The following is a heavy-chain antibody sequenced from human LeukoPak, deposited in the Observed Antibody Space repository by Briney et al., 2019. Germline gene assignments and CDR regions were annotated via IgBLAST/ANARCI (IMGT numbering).Heavy chain of an antibody. J-gene: IGHJ4*02. Sequence: PGGSLRLSCAASGFTFNSCGMHWVRQAPGKGLEWVAVIWYDASEKYYADSVSGRFTISRDNSKNTLYLQMNSLRAEDTAVYYCARDLEMATIPDYWGQGTLVTVSS. D-gene: IGHD5-24*01. CDR1: GFTFNSCG. CDR2: IWYDASEK. V-gene: IGHV3-33*01. CDR3: ARDLEMATIPDY.